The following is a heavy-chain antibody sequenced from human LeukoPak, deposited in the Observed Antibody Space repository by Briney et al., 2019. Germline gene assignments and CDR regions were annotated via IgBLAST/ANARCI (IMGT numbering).Heavy chain of an antibody. V-gene: IGHV3-21*06. J-gene: IGHJ4*02. D-gene: IGHD4-17*01. CDR2: ISGSSSSI. CDR3: ATPPATVPGGKFDY. CDR1: GFTFSSHS. Sequence: GGSLRLSCAASGFTFSSHSMNWVRQAPGKGLEWVSSISGSSSSIYYADSVKGRFTIPRDNAKNSLYLQMNSLRADDTAVYYCATPPATVPGGKFDYWGQGTLVTVSS.